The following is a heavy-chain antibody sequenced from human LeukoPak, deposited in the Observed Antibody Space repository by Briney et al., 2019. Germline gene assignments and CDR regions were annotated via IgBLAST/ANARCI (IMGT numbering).Heavy chain of an antibody. D-gene: IGHD3-9*01. CDR2: IYYSGST. Sequence: KPSETLSLTCTVSGGSISSYYWSWIRQPPGKGLEWIGYIYYSGSTNYNPSLKSRVTISVDTSKNQFSLKLSSVTAADTAVYYCARDRGHYDILTGYDPAGAFDIWGQGTMVTVSS. V-gene: IGHV4-59*01. J-gene: IGHJ3*02. CDR1: GGSISSYY. CDR3: ARDRGHYDILTGYDPAGAFDI.